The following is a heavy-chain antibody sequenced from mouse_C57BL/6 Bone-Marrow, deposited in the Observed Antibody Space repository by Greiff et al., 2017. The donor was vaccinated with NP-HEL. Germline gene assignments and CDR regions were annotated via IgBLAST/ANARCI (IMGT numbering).Heavy chain of an antibody. CDR1: GFTFSSYT. Sequence: EVKLVESGGGLVKPGGSLKLSCAASGFTFSSYTMSWVRQTPEKRLEWVATISGGGGNTYYPDNAKNTLYLQMSSLRSEDTALYYCARHGSNYEYFDVWGTGTTVTVSS. D-gene: IGHD2-5*01. CDR3: ARHGSNYEYFDV. V-gene: IGHV5-9*01. CDR2: ISGGGGNT. J-gene: IGHJ1*03.